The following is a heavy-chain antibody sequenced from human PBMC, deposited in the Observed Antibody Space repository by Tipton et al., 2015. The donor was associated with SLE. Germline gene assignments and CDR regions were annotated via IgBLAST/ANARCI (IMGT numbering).Heavy chain of an antibody. Sequence: GLVKPSETLSLTCGVYDGSFSAYNWNWIRQSPGKGLEWIGEINHSGSANYNPSLKSRVTISVDTSKNQFSLRLHSVTAADTAVYFCAREQAAAHWFSDLWGRGTLVTVSS. CDR2: INHSGSA. CDR1: DGSFSAYN. CDR3: AREQAAAHWFSDL. V-gene: IGHV4-34*01. D-gene: IGHD2-15*01. J-gene: IGHJ2*01.